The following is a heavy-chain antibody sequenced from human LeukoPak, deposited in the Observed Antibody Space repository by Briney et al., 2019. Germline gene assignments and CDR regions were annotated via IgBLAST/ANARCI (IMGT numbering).Heavy chain of an antibody. CDR1: GYTFTSYG. V-gene: IGHV1-18*01. Sequence: GASVKVSCKASGYTFTSYGISWVRQAPGQGLEWMGWISAYNGNTNYAQKLQGRVTMTTDTSTSTAYMELRSLRSDDTAVYYCARGDYGDPWRPFSFDYWGQGTLVTVSS. CDR2: ISAYNGNT. D-gene: IGHD4-17*01. CDR3: ARGDYGDPWRPFSFDY. J-gene: IGHJ4*02.